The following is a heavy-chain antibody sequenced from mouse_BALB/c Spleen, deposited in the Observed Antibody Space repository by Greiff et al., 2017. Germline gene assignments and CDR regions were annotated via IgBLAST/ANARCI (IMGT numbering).Heavy chain of an antibody. Sequence: QVQLQQSGAELVRPGTSVKVSCKASGYAFTNYLIEWVKQRPGQGLEWIGVINPGSGGTNYNEKFKGKATLTADKSSSTAYMQLSSLTSDDSAVYFCARERDYGYDEAMDYWGQGTSVTVSS. J-gene: IGHJ4*01. CDR1: GYAFTNYL. CDR2: INPGSGGT. V-gene: IGHV1-54*03. D-gene: IGHD2-2*01. CDR3: ARERDYGYDEAMDY.